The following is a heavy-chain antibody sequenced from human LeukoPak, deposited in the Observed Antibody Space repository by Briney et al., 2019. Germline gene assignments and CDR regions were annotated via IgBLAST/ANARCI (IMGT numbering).Heavy chain of an antibody. Sequence: PGGSLRLSCAASGFTFSSYSMNWVRQAPGEGLEWVSSISSSSSYIYYADSVKGRFPISRDNAKNSLYLQMNSLRAEDTAVYYCALIGGYGDPRDYWGQGTLVTVSS. D-gene: IGHD4-17*01. CDR1: GFTFSSYS. J-gene: IGHJ4*02. CDR2: ISSSSSYI. V-gene: IGHV3-21*01. CDR3: ALIGGYGDPRDY.